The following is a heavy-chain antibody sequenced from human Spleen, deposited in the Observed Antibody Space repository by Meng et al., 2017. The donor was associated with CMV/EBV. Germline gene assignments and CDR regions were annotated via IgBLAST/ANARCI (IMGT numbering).Heavy chain of an antibody. D-gene: IGHD3-10*01. CDR2: ITASSSCI. V-gene: IGHV3-21*01. J-gene: IGHJ6*02. Sequence: GGSLRLSCAPSGFTLSIYGMNWVRQAPGKGLARVSPITASSSCIYYADSVKGRFTISRDNAKKSLYLRMNSLRAGDTAVYYCARGASWFGEDHYGMDVWGQGTTVTVSS. CDR3: ARGASWFGEDHYGMDV. CDR1: GFTLSIYG.